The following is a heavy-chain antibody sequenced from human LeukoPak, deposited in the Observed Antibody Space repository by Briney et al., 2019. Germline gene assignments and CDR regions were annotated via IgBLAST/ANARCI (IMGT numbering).Heavy chain of an antibody. CDR1: GGSFSGYY. Sequence: SETLSLTCAVYGGSFSGYYWSWIRQPPGKGLEWIGYIYYSGSTYYNPSLKSRVTISVDTSKNQFSLKLSSVTAADTAVYYCARDSQWLVLFDYWGQGTLVTVSS. CDR3: ARDSQWLVLFDY. CDR2: IYYSGST. D-gene: IGHD6-19*01. J-gene: IGHJ4*02. V-gene: IGHV4-59*12.